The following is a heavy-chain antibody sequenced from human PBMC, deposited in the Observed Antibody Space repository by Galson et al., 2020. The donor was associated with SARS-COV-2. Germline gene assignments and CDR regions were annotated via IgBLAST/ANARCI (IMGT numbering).Heavy chain of an antibody. D-gene: IGHD3-3*01. CDR1: GFTFSSYW. CDR3: TRDYDFWSGSYYHYYYMDV. Sequence: GVSLKISCAASGFTFSSYWMHWVRQAPGKWLVWVSRINSDGSSTTYADSVKGRFTISRDNAKNTVYLQMNGLRAEDTALYYCTRDYDFWSGSYYHYYYMDVWGKGTTVTVSS. J-gene: IGHJ6*03. CDR2: INSDGSST. V-gene: IGHV3-74*01.